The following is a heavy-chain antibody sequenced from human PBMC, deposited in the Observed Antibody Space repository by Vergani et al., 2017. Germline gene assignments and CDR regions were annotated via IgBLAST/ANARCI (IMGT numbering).Heavy chain of an antibody. J-gene: IGHJ4*02. Sequence: QVQLVESGGGVVQPGGSLRLSCGASGFTFSNYGMHWVRQAPGKGLEWVTFIRYDGSNTYFADSVKGRFTISRDNSKNTLFLQMNSLRPEDTALYYCARLWFGESPHYWGQGTLVTVSP. D-gene: IGHD3-10*01. CDR2: IRYDGSNT. V-gene: IGHV3-30*02. CDR1: GFTFSNYG. CDR3: ARLWFGESPHY.